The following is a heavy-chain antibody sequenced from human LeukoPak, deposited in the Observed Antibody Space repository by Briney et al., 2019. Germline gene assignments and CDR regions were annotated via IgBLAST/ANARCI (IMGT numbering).Heavy chain of an antibody. V-gene: IGHV3-66*01. J-gene: IGHJ6*02. CDR1: GFTVSSNY. D-gene: IGHD5-12*01. Sequence: GGSLRLSCAASGFTVSSNYMSWVRQAPGKGLEWVSVIYSGGSTYYADSVKGRFTISRDNSKNTLYLQMNSLRAEDTAVYYCAGDPPAWGYGQGDYYGMDVWGQGTTVTVSS. CDR2: IYSGGST. CDR3: AGDPPAWGYGQGDYYGMDV.